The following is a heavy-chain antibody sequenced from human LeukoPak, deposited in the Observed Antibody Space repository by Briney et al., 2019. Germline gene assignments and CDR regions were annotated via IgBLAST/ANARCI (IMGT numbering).Heavy chain of an antibody. CDR3: ARVVGVVPVAMLDP. V-gene: IGHV3-33*01. CDR2: VWHDGSKQ. J-gene: IGHJ5*02. CDR1: GFIFSTFC. D-gene: IGHD2-2*01. Sequence: AGTLRLSCAASGFIFSTFCLHWVRQTPGKGLEWVAVVWHDGSKQYYADFVKGRFIGSKDNSKNTVYLQMDSLRVDDTAVYYCARVVGVVPVAMLDPWGPGTLVTVSS.